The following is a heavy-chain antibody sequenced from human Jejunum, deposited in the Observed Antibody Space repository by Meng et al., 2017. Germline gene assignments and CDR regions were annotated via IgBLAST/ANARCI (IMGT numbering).Heavy chain of an antibody. J-gene: IGHJ5*02. D-gene: IGHD3-10*01. CDR1: GFTFSNYA. CDR3: AKDRGDTWRTASLFDP. CDR2: ISGRGGST. Sequence: GESLKISCVASGFTFSNYAMSWVRQAPVKGLEWVSAISGRGGSTYYTDSVKGRFTISRDNSKNTLYLQMNSLRPDDTAVYYCAKDRGDTWRTASLFDPWGQGTLVTVSS. V-gene: IGHV3-23*01.